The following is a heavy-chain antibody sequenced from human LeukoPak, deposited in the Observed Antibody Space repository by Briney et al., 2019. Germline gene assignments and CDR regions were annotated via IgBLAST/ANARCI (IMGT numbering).Heavy chain of an antibody. Sequence: PGGSLRLSCAAAGFTFSSYWMSWVRQAPGKGPEWVANIKQDGSEKYYVDSVKGRFTISRDNAKNSLYLQMNSLRAEDTAVYYCATEASSSSRSGYYYMDVWGKGTTVTVSS. CDR3: ATEASSSSRSGYYYMDV. CDR2: IKQDGSEK. V-gene: IGHV3-7*04. D-gene: IGHD6-6*01. J-gene: IGHJ6*03. CDR1: GFTFSSYW.